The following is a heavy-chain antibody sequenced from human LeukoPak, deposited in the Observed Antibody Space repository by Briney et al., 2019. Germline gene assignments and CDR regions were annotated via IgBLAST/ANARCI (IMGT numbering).Heavy chain of an antibody. CDR2: IWSDGTNK. CDR1: GFTFSSYG. D-gene: IGHD1-26*01. CDR3: AKEEGNTGSYPD. V-gene: IGHV3-30*02. J-gene: IGHJ4*02. Sequence: GGSLRLSCAASGFTFSSYGMHWVRQAPGKGLEWVAFIWSDGTNKYNADSVKGRFSISRDNSKSTLYLQMSNLRAEDTAVYYCAKEEGNTGSYPDWGQGTLVTVSS.